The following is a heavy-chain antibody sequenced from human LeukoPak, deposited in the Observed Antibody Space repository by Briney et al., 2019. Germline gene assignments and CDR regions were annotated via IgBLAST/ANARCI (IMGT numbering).Heavy chain of an antibody. CDR2: IIPILGIA. V-gene: IGHV1-69*04. CDR1: GGTFSSYA. CDR3: ARGPYYYDSSVDY. Sequence: ASVKVSCKASGGTFSSYAISWVRQAPGQGLEWMGRIIPILGIANYAQKFQGRVTITADKSTSTAYMELRSLRSDDTAVYYCARGPYYYDSSVDYWGQGTLVTVSS. J-gene: IGHJ4*02. D-gene: IGHD3-22*01.